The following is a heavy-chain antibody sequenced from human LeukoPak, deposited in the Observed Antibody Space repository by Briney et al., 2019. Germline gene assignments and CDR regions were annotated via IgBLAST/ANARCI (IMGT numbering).Heavy chain of an antibody. Sequence: GGSLRLSCAASGFTFSSYGMSWVRQAPGKGLEWVSAISGSGGSTYYADSVKGRFTISRDNSKNTLYLQMNSLRAEDTAVYYCARSHLGYCSGGSCYSMGYWGQGTLVTVSS. CDR3: ARSHLGYCSGGSCYSMGY. CDR1: GFTFSSYG. D-gene: IGHD2-15*01. V-gene: IGHV3-23*01. CDR2: ISGSGGST. J-gene: IGHJ4*02.